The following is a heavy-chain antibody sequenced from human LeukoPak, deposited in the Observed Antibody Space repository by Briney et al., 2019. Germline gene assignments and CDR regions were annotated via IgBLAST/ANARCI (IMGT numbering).Heavy chain of an antibody. J-gene: IGHJ4*02. V-gene: IGHV1-2*02. CDR1: GYTVIGFQ. CDR3: ARDLSAVVGII. CDR2: INPNNGDT. D-gene: IGHD2-2*01. Sequence: GASVKVSCKAAGYTVIGFQLHWVRQAPGQGLEWMGWINPNNGDTKYAQKFQGRVTMTRDTSISTAYMELSRLRSDDTAVYYCARDLSAVVGIIWGQGSLVTVSP.